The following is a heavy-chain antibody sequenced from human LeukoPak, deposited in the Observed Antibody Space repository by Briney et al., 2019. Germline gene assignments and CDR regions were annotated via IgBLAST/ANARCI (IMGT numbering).Heavy chain of an antibody. CDR3: ARDTSRGWLRFRFDY. J-gene: IGHJ4*02. Sequence: GGSLRLSCAASGFIFSSYAMSWVRQAPGKGLEWVSGISGSGGSTYYADSVKGRFTISRDNSKNTLYLQMNSLRAEDTAVYYCARDTSRGWLRFRFDYWGQGTLVTVSS. CDR2: ISGSGGST. CDR1: GFIFSSYA. V-gene: IGHV3-23*01. D-gene: IGHD5-12*01.